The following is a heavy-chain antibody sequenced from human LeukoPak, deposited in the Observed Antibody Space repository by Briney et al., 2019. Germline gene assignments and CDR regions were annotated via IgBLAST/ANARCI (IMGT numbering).Heavy chain of an antibody. CDR3: ARSKVVPAAQRWNWFDP. Sequence: RASVKVSCKASGGTFSSYAISWVRQAPGRGLEWMGRFIPIFGIANYAQKFQGRVTITADKSTSTAYMELSSLRSEDTAVYYCARSKVVPAAQRWNWFDPWGQGTLVTVSS. D-gene: IGHD2-2*01. CDR2: FIPIFGIA. V-gene: IGHV1-69*04. CDR1: GGTFSSYA. J-gene: IGHJ5*02.